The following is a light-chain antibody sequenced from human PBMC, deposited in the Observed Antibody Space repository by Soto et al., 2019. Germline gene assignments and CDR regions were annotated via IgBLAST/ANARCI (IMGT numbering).Light chain of an antibody. CDR1: QSVRNN. V-gene: IGKV3-20*01. CDR3: QQYAESPIT. Sequence: EVVMTQSPATLSVSPGERATLSCKASQSVRNNLVWYLQKPGQAPRLLIYGASSRATGIPDRFSGRGSGTDFTLTISRLEPEDVAVFYCQQYAESPITFGQGTRLEIK. J-gene: IGKJ5*01. CDR2: GAS.